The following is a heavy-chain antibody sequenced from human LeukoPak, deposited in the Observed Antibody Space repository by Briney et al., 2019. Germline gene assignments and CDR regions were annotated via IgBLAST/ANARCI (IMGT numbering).Heavy chain of an antibody. J-gene: IGHJ4*02. D-gene: IGHD1-26*01. CDR3: AKRVGATPLGRFDY. CDR2: ISGSGGST. V-gene: IGHV3-23*01. CDR1: GFTFSSYA. Sequence: GGSLRLSCAASGFTFSSYAMSWVHQAPGKGLEWVSAISGSGGSTYYADSVKGRFTISRDNSKNTLYLQMNSLRAEDTAVYYCAKRVGATPLGRFDYWGQGTLVTVSS.